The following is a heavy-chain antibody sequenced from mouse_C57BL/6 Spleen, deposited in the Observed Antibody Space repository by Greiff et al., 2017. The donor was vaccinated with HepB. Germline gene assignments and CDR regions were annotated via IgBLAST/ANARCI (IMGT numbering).Heavy chain of an antibody. CDR3: ARDDGYYVTY. CDR2: IDPSDSET. D-gene: IGHD2-3*01. V-gene: IGHV1-52*01. J-gene: IGHJ3*01. Sequence: QVQLQQPGAELVRPGSSVKLSCKASGYTFTSYWMHWVKQRPIQGLEWIGKIDPSDSETHYNQKFKDKATLTVDKSSSTAYMQLSILTSEDSAVYYCARDDGYYVTYWGQGTLVTVSA. CDR1: GYTFTSYW.